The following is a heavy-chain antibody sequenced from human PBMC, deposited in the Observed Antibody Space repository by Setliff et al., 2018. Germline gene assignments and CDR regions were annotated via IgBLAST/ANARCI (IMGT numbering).Heavy chain of an antibody. D-gene: IGHD2-2*02. V-gene: IGHV4-39*01. CDR1: GDSISSGFYY. CDR2: IDRFGNT. J-gene: IGHJ4*02. CDR3: ASCRFQVPYNY. Sequence: SETLSLTCTVSGDSISSGFYYWGWIRQPPGKGLEWIGRIDRFGNTYSNSSLKSRLTISVDTSKNQFFLKLTSVTAADTGVYYCASCRFQVPYNYWGQGTLVTVSS.